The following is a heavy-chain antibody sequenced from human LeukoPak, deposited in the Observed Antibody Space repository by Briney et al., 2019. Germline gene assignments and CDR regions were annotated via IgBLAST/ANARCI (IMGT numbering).Heavy chain of an antibody. Sequence: GGSLRLSCAASGFTFSNSALSWVRQAPGKGLEWVSVIYSGGSTYYADSVKGRFTISRDNSKNTLYLQMNSLRAEDTAVYYCARVSSSGYYYTYYFDYWGQGTLVTVSS. CDR2: IYSGGST. V-gene: IGHV3-66*01. J-gene: IGHJ4*02. CDR3: ARVSSSGYYYTYYFDY. CDR1: GFTFSNSA. D-gene: IGHD3-22*01.